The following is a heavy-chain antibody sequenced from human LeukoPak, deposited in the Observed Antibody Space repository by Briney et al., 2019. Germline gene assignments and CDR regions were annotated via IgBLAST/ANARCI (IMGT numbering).Heavy chain of an antibody. Sequence: SETLSLTCAVYGGSFSGYYWSWIRQPPGKGLEWIGEINHSGSTNYNPSLKSRVTISVDTSKNQFSLKLSSVTAADTAVYYCARDGLSGYYDFWSGYHHDAFDIWGQGTMVTVSS. CDR1: GGSFSGYY. V-gene: IGHV4-34*01. J-gene: IGHJ3*02. CDR2: INHSGST. D-gene: IGHD3-3*01. CDR3: ARDGLSGYYDFWSGYHHDAFDI.